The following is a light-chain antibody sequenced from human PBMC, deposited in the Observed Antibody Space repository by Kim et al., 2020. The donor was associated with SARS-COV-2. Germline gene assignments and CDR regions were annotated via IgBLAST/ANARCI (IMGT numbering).Light chain of an antibody. Sequence: ALGQTVRITCQGDSLRAYDTSWYQQKPGQAPVLVIYGNNIRPSGIPDRFSGSSSGNTASLTITGAQAEDEADYYCNSRDSSGNLWVFGGGTQLTVL. CDR2: GNN. J-gene: IGLJ3*02. CDR1: SLRAYD. V-gene: IGLV3-19*01. CDR3: NSRDSSGNLWV.